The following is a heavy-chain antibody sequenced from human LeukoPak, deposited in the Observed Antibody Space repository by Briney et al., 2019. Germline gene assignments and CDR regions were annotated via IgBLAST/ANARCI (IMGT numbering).Heavy chain of an antibody. CDR1: GFTFGSYG. V-gene: IGHV3-30*02. CDR2: IRSDGSNK. Sequence: GGSLRLSCAAPGFTFGSYGMHWVRQAPGKGLEWVTFIRSDGSNKYYADSVKGRFTISRDTAKNSLHLQMNSLRAEDTAVYYCARDRYYYYDYWGQGTLVTVSS. D-gene: IGHD3-9*01. J-gene: IGHJ4*02. CDR3: ARDRYYYYDY.